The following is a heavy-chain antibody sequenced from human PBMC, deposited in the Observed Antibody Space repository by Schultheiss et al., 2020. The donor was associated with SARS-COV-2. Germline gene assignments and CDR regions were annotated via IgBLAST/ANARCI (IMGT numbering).Heavy chain of an antibody. D-gene: IGHD3-3*01. J-gene: IGHJ4*02. Sequence: SETLSLTCTVSGGSISSYYWSWIRQPPGKGLEWIGYIYYSGSTNYNPSLKSRVTISVDTSKNQFSLKLSSVTAADTAVYYCARAVHYYDFWSGPFDYWGQGTLVTVSS. CDR2: IYYSGST. CDR1: GGSISSYY. CDR3: ARAVHYYDFWSGPFDY. V-gene: IGHV4-59*01.